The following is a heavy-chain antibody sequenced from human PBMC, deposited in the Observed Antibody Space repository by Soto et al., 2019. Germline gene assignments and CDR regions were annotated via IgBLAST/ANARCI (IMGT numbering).Heavy chain of an antibody. CDR1: GGTFSSYT. Sequence: ASVKVSCKASGGTFSSYTISWVRQAPGQGLEWMGRIIPILGIANYAQKFQGRVTITADKSTSTAYMELSSLRSEDTAVYYCASGGYSYGAADYYYYMDVWGKGTTVTVSS. J-gene: IGHJ6*03. CDR3: ASGGYSYGAADYYYYMDV. CDR2: IIPILGIA. D-gene: IGHD5-18*01. V-gene: IGHV1-69*02.